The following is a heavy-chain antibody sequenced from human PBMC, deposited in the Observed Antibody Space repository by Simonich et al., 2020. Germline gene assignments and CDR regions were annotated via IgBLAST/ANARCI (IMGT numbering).Heavy chain of an antibody. CDR3: ARHAGFAFDI. Sequence: QLQLQESGPGLVKPSETLSLTCTVSGGSISSSGYYWGWIRQPPGKGLEWIGSIYYSGRTSYNPALKSRVTISVDTSKNQFSLKLSSVTAADTAVYYCARHAGFAFDIWGQGTMVTVSS. CDR2: IYYSGRT. D-gene: IGHD6-13*01. V-gene: IGHV4-39*01. J-gene: IGHJ3*02. CDR1: GGSISSSGYY.